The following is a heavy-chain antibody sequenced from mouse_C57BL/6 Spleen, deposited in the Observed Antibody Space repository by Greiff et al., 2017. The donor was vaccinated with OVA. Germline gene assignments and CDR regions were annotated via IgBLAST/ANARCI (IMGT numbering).Heavy chain of an antibody. CDR1: GYTFTDYE. D-gene: IGHD1-1*01. Sequence: QVQLQQSGAELVRPGASVTLSCKASGYTFTDYEMHWVKQTPVHGLEWIGAIDPETGGTAYNQKFKGKAILTADKSSSTAYMDLRSLTSEDSAVYYCTRNDGSSYWYFDVWGTGTTVTVSS. J-gene: IGHJ1*03. CDR3: TRNDGSSYWYFDV. CDR2: IDPETGGT. V-gene: IGHV1-15*01.